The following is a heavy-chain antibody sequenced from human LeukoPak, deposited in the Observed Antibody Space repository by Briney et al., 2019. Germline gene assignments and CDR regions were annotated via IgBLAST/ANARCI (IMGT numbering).Heavy chain of an antibody. CDR1: GGSISSYY. CDR3: ASFSYYYGSGSYRRGFDP. J-gene: IGHJ5*02. Sequence: SETLSLTCTVSGGSISSYYWSWIRQPPGKGLEWIGYIYYSGSTNYNPSLESRVTISVDTSKNQFSLKLSSVTAADTAVYYCASFSYYYGSGSYRRGFDPWGQGTLVTVSS. V-gene: IGHV4-59*01. CDR2: IYYSGST. D-gene: IGHD3-10*01.